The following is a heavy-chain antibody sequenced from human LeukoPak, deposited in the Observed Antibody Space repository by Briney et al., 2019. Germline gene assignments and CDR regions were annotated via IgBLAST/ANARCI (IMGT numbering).Heavy chain of an antibody. CDR2: IYHGGST. CDR3: ASWALNTGGWFFD. V-gene: IGHV4-4*02. D-gene: IGHD1-14*01. Sequence: SGTLSLTCVVSGGSLSSGDWWTWVRQSPGKGLEWIGEIYHGGSTNYNSSLKSRLTISVDKSKNQFSLRLSSVTAADTAVYYCASWALNTGGWFFDYGGKGPWS. J-gene: IGHJ4*03. CDR1: GGSLSSGDW.